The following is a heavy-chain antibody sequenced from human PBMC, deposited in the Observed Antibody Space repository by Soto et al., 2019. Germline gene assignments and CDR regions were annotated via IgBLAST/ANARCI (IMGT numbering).Heavy chain of an antibody. CDR1: GGTFSSYA. J-gene: IGHJ4*02. CDR3: ARDGGGGNPNPFDY. Sequence: QVQLVQSGAEVKKPGSSVKVSCKASGGTFSSYAISWVRQAPGQGLEWMGVIIPIFGTANYAQKFQGRVTITADKSPSTAYMELSSLRSEDTAVYYCARDGGGGNPNPFDYWGQGTLVTVSS. D-gene: IGHD2-15*01. V-gene: IGHV1-69*06. CDR2: IIPIFGTA.